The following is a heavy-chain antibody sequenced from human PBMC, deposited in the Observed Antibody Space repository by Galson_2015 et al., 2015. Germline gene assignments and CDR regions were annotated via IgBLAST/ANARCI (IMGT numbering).Heavy chain of an antibody. CDR3: ARGEMAE. CDR2: TYLRSKRYN. CDR1: GGSVSGDSAA. J-gene: IGHJ4*02. V-gene: IGHV6-1*01. Sequence: CAISGGSVSGDSAARNCIKQSPSGGREGLEGTYLRSKRYNGYAVTMKSRITINPNTSKNQFTLHLNSVTPDDKAVYYCARGEMAEWGQGTLVTVSS. D-gene: IGHD5-24*01.